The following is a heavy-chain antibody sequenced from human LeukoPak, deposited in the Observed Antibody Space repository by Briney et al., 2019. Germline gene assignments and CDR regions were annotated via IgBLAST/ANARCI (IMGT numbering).Heavy chain of an antibody. CDR2: ISAYNGNT. CDR3: ARADYDFWSGYPDGNWFDP. CDR1: GYTFTSYG. D-gene: IGHD3-3*01. Sequence: ASVKVSCKASGYTFTSYGISWVRQAPGQGLEWTGWISAYNGNTNYAQKLQGRVTMTTDTSTSTAYMELRSLRSDDTAVYYCARADYDFWSGYPDGNWFDPWGQGTLVTVSS. J-gene: IGHJ5*02. V-gene: IGHV1-18*01.